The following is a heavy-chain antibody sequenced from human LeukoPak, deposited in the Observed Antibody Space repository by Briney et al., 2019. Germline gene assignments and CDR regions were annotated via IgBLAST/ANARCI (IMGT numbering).Heavy chain of an antibody. Sequence: GGSLRLSCAASGFTFSSYAMSWVRQAPGKGLEWVSAISGSGDITYYADSVKGRFTISRGNSKNTLYLQMNSLRVEDTAVYYCARTIGTSWVFDYWGQGTLVTVSS. J-gene: IGHJ4*02. CDR2: ISGSGDIT. CDR3: ARTIGTSWVFDY. D-gene: IGHD2-2*01. CDR1: GFTFSSYA. V-gene: IGHV3-23*01.